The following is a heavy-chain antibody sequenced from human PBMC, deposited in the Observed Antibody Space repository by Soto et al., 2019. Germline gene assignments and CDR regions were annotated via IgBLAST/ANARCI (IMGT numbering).Heavy chain of an antibody. CDR2: ISGSGGST. CDR3: AKGRGYCSSTSCYVGSDY. D-gene: IGHD2-2*01. J-gene: IGHJ4*02. Sequence: HPGGSLRLSCAASGFTFSSYAMSWVRQAPGKGLEWVSAISGSGGSTYYADSVKGLFTISRDNSKNTLYLQMNSLRAEDTAVYYCAKGRGYCSSTSCYVGSDYWGQGT. V-gene: IGHV3-23*01. CDR1: GFTFSSYA.